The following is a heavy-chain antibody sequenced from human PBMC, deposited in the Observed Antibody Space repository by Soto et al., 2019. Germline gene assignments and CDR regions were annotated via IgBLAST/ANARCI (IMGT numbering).Heavy chain of an antibody. CDR1: GGTFSSYT. J-gene: IGHJ4*02. V-gene: IGHV1-69*02. Sequence: QVQLVQSGAEVKKPGSSVKVSCKASGGTFSSYTISWVRQARGQGLEWMGRIIPILGIANYAQKFQGRVTITADKSMSTAYMELSSLRSEDTAVYYCARVGSGRPFDYWGQGTLVTVSS. CDR3: ARVGSGRPFDY. CDR2: IIPILGIA. D-gene: IGHD6-19*01.